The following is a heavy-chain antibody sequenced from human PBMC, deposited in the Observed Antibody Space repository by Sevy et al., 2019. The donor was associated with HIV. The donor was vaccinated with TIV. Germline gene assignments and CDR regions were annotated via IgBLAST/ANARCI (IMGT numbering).Heavy chain of an antibody. CDR2: ISSSGSTI. CDR1: GFTFSSYE. V-gene: IGHV3-48*03. CDR3: APYAGYCSSTSCYGAWNWFDP. D-gene: IGHD2-2*01. J-gene: IGHJ5*02. Sequence: GGSLRLSCAASGFTFSSYEMNWVRQAPGKGLEWVSYISSSGSTIYYADSVKGRFTISRDNAKNSLYLQMNSLRAEDTAVYYCAPYAGYCSSTSCYGAWNWFDPWGQGTLVTVSS.